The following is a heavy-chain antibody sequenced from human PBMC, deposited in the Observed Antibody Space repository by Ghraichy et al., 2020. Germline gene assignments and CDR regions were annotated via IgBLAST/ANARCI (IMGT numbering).Heavy chain of an antibody. V-gene: IGHV4-39*01. CDR3: ARLEGYCSTNSCAYLGLDV. D-gene: IGHD2-2*01. CDR1: GDSINNRSYY. CDR2: IFYSGST. J-gene: IGHJ6*02. Sequence: SETLSLTCTVSGDSINNRSYYWAWIRQPPGKGLEWIGSIFYSGSTYYNPSLRSRVTISVDTSKNQFSLKLNSVTAADTAVYYCARLEGYCSTNSCAYLGLDVWGQGTTVTVSS.